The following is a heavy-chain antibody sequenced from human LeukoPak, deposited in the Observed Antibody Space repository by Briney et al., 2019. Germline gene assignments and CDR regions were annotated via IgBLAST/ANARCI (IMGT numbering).Heavy chain of an antibody. CDR1: GYTFTSYG. CDR3: AAGHRSSSRAWAFDI. D-gene: IGHD6-6*01. J-gene: IGHJ3*02. Sequence: ASVKVSCKASGYTFTSYGISWVRQAPGQGLEWMGWISAYNGNTNYAQKLQGRVTMTTDTSTSTAYMELRSLRSDDTAVYYCAAGHRSSSRAWAFDIWGQGTMVTVSS. V-gene: IGHV1-18*01. CDR2: ISAYNGNT.